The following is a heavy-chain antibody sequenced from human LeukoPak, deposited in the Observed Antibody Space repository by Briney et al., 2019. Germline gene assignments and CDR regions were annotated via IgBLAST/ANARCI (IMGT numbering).Heavy chain of an antibody. Sequence: SETLSHTCAVYGGSFSGYYWSWIRQPPGKGLEWIGEINHSGSTNYNPSLKSRVTISVDTSKNQFSLKLSSVTAADTAVYYCARDSESYSSSWSAPFDYWGQGTLVTVSS. CDR2: INHSGST. V-gene: IGHV4-34*01. J-gene: IGHJ4*02. D-gene: IGHD6-13*01. CDR3: ARDSESYSSSWSAPFDY. CDR1: GGSFSGYY.